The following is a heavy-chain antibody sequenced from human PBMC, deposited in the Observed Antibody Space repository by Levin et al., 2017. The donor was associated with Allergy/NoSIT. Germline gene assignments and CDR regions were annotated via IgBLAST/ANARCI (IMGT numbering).Heavy chain of an antibody. CDR2: ISAYNGNT. D-gene: IGHD3-3*01. CDR1: GYTFTSYG. J-gene: IGHJ4*02. V-gene: IGHV1-18*01. Sequence: GASVKVSCKASGYTFTSYGISWVRQAPGQGLEWMGWISAYNGNTNYAQKLQGRVTMTTDTSTSTAYMELRSLRSDDTAVYYCAKLSQGSAYDFWSGYYHDYWGQGTLVTVSS. CDR3: AKLSQGSAYDFWSGYYHDY.